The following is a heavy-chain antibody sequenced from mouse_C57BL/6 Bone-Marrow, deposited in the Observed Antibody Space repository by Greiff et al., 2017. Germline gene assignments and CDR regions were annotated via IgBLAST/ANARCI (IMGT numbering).Heavy chain of an antibody. CDR2: INPGSGGT. D-gene: IGHD1-1*01. J-gene: IGHJ2*01. CDR3: ARYYYGSDFDY. V-gene: IGHV1-54*01. Sequence: QVQLQQSGAELVRPGTSVKVSCKASGYAFTNYLIAWVKQRPGQGLEWIGVINPGSGGTNYNEKFKGKATLTADKSSSTDYMQLSSLTSEDSAVYFCARYYYGSDFDYWGQGTTLTVSS. CDR1: GYAFTNYL.